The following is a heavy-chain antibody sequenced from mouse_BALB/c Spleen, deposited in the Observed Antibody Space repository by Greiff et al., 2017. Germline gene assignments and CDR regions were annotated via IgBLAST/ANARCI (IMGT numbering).Heavy chain of an antibody. Sequence: QVQLQQSGAELARPGASVKMSCKASGYTFTSYTMHWVKQRPGQGLEWIGYINPSSGYTNYNQKFKDKATLTADKSSSTAYMQLSSLTSEDSAVYYCARQDGNYVVFDYWGQGTTLTVSS. D-gene: IGHD2-1*01. J-gene: IGHJ2*01. CDR2: INPSSGYT. V-gene: IGHV1-4*01. CDR1: GYTFTSYT. CDR3: ARQDGNYVVFDY.